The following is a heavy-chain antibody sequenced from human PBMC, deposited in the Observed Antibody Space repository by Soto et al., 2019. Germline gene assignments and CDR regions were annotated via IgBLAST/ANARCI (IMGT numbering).Heavy chain of an antibody. CDR2: ISAYNANT. V-gene: IGHV1-18*01. CDR1: GYTFLSYG. Sequence: QVQLVQSGAEVKKPGASVKVSCKASGYTFLSYGITWVRQAPGQGLEWMGWISAYNANTNYGQKFQDRVSMTTDTSSNTAYLEVRSLRSDDTAFYFCARVFRWSSSSCGFDYWGQGTLVTVSS. J-gene: IGHJ4*02. D-gene: IGHD6-6*01. CDR3: ARVFRWSSSSCGFDY.